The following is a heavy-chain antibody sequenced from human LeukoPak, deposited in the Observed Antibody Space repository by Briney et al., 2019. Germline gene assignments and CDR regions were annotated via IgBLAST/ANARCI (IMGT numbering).Heavy chain of an antibody. CDR3: ATGGSYSSSSVDY. V-gene: IGHV1-69-2*01. CDR1: GYTFTDYY. D-gene: IGHD6-6*01. J-gene: IGHJ4*02. CDR2: VDPEDGET. Sequence: ASVKVSCKVSGYTFTDYYMRWVQQAPGKGLEWMGLVDPEDGETIYAEKFQGRVTVTADTSTDTAYMELSSLRSEDTAVYYCATGGSYSSSSVDYWGQGTLVTVSS.